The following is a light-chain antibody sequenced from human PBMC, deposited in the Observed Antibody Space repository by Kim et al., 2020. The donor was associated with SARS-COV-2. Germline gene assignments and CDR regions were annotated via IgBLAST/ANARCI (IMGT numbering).Light chain of an antibody. CDR2: AAS. Sequence: DIQMTQSPSSLSASVGDRVTITCRATQSISNSLAWYQQKPGKAPKLLLYAASRLESGVPSRFSGSGSGTDYTLTISSLQPEDFATYYCQQYYSTPFTFGPGTKVDIK. V-gene: IGKV1-NL1*01. J-gene: IGKJ3*01. CDR3: QQYYSTPFT. CDR1: QSISNS.